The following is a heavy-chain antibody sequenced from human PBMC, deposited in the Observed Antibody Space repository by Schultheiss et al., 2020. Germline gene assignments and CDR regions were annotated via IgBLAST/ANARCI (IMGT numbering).Heavy chain of an antibody. CDR2: INSDGSST. D-gene: IGHD5-12*01. J-gene: IGHJ4*02. Sequence: GGSLRLSCAASGFTFSSYWMHWVRQAPGKGLVWVSRINSDGSSTSYADSVKGRFTISRDNAKNSLYLQMNSLRAEDTAVYYCARGGKYSGYGNYWGQGTLVTVSS. V-gene: IGHV3-74*01. CDR1: GFTFSSYW. CDR3: ARGGKYSGYGNY.